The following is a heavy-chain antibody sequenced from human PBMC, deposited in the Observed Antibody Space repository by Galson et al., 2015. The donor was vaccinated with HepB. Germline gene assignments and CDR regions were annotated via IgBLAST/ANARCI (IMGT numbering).Heavy chain of an antibody. CDR1: GIIFSSYG. V-gene: IGHV3-33*01. CDR2: IWYDGSER. CDR3: ARDGSGATHFFDY. Sequence: SLRLSCAASGIIFSSYGMHWVRQAPGKGLEWVAFIWYDGSERYYADSVKDRFTISRDNSKNTVYLQMNSLRAEDTAVYYCARDGSGATHFFDYWGQGTLVTVSS. D-gene: IGHD1-26*01. J-gene: IGHJ4*02.